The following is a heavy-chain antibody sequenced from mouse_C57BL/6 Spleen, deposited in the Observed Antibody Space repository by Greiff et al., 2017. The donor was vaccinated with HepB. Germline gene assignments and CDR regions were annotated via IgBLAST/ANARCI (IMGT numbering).Heavy chain of an antibody. CDR2: ILPGSGST. J-gene: IGHJ1*03. Sequence: VQLQQSGAELMKPGASVKLSCKATGYTFTGYWIEWVKQRPGHGLEWIGEILPGSGSTNYNEKFKGKATFTADTSSNTAYMQLSSLTTEDSAIYYCARGRYYYGSSYWYFDVWGTGTTVTVSS. V-gene: IGHV1-9*01. D-gene: IGHD1-1*01. CDR3: ARGRYYYGSSYWYFDV. CDR1: GYTFTGYW.